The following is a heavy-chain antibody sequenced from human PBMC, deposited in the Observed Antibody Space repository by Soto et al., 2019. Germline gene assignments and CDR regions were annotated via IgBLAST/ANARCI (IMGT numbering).Heavy chain of an antibody. V-gene: IGHV4-39*01. CDR1: GASINKFAYY. CDR3: ARRERYYGSPGWFDP. D-gene: IGHD3-10*01. J-gene: IGHJ5*01. Sequence: AETLSLTCSVSGASINKFAYYWVWIRHPPGKGLEWIGTVYYNENTYYNPSLRSRVAISVDTAKNQFSLNLRSVTAADTAVYFCARRERYYGSPGWFDPWGQGTLVTVSS. CDR2: VYYNENT.